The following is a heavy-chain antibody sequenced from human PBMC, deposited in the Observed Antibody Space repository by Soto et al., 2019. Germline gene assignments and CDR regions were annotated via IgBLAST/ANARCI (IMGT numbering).Heavy chain of an antibody. CDR1: GYSFTSYW. Sequence: GESLKISCKGSGYSFTSYWIGWVRQMPGKGLEWMGIVYPGDSHTKYSPSFQGQVTISADKSISPAYLQWSSLKASDTAMYYCARQGYCSSTACYTVDYWGQGTLVTVSS. D-gene: IGHD2-2*02. CDR3: ARQGYCSSTACYTVDY. V-gene: IGHV5-51*01. CDR2: VYPGDSHT. J-gene: IGHJ4*02.